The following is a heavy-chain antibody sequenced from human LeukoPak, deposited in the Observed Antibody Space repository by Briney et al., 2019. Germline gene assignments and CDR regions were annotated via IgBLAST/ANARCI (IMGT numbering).Heavy chain of an antibody. J-gene: IGHJ4*02. V-gene: IGHV1-24*01. CDR1: GYTLTELS. CDR2: FDPEDGET. D-gene: IGHD3-22*01. CDR3: ATMYYYDSSGYLVFVDY. Sequence: ASVKVSCKVSGYTLTELSMHWVRQAPGKGLGWMGGFDPEDGETIYAQKLQGRVTMTEDTSTDTAYMELSSLRSEDTAVYYCATMYYYDSSGYLVFVDYWGQGTLVTVSS.